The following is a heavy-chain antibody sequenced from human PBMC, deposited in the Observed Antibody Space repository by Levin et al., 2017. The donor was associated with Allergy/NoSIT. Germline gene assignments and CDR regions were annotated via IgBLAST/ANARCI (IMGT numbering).Heavy chain of an antibody. D-gene: IGHD3-3*01. CDR3: ARDDYDFWSGRTLPSGEANYYYDGMDV. V-gene: IGHV3-11*01. CDR1: GFTFSDYY. Sequence: GGSLRLSCAASGFTFSDYYMSWIRQAPGKGLEWVSYISSSGSTIYYADSVKGRFTISRDNAKNSLYLQMNSLRAEDTAVYYCARDDYDFWSGRTLPSGEANYYYDGMDVWGQGTTVTVSS. J-gene: IGHJ6*02. CDR2: ISSSGSTI.